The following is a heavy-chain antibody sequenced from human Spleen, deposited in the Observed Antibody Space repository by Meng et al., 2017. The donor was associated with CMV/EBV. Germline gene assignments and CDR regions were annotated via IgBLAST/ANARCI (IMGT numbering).Heavy chain of an antibody. Sequence: FTSYGISRVRQAPGQGLEWMGWISAYNGNTNYAQKLQGRVTMTTDTSTSTAYMELRSLRSDDTAVYYCASGGRGTYYDFWSGYSYFDYWGQGTLVTVSS. V-gene: IGHV1-18*01. J-gene: IGHJ4*02. D-gene: IGHD3-3*01. CDR1: FTSYG. CDR2: ISAYNGNT. CDR3: ASGGRGTYYDFWSGYSYFDY.